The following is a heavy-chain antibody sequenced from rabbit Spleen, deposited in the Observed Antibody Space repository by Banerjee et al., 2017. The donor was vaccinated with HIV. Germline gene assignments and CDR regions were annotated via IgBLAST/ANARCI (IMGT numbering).Heavy chain of an antibody. CDR1: GVSFSFSSY. V-gene: IGHV1S40*01. CDR2: IGTSSGST. D-gene: IGHD1-1*01. CDR3: ARDLVGVIGWNFYL. Sequence: EESGGGLVKPGASLTLTCTASGVSFSFSSYMCWVRQAPGKGPEWIACIGTSSGSTYYASWVNGRFSISKTSSTTVTLQMTSLTAADTATYFCARDLVGVIGWNFYLWGPGTLVTVS. J-gene: IGHJ4*01.